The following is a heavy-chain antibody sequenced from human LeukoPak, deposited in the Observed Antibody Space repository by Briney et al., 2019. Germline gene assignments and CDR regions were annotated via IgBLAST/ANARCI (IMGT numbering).Heavy chain of an antibody. CDR1: SGSISSSSYY. CDR2: IHYSGST. CDR3: ARNVRLGSGELSFAPFKNWFDP. Sequence: PSETLSLTCTVSSGSISSSSYYWGWIRQPPGKGLEWIGNIHYSGSTYYNPSLKSRVTMSLDTSKNQFSLQLNSVTPEDTAVYYCARNVRLGSGELSFAPFKNWFDPWGQGTLVTVSS. V-gene: IGHV4-39*07. D-gene: IGHD3-16*02. J-gene: IGHJ5*02.